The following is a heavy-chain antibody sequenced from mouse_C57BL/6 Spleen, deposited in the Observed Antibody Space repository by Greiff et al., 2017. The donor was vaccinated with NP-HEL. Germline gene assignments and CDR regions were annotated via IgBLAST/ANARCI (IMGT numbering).Heavy chain of an antibody. V-gene: IGHV5-4*01. J-gene: IGHJ3*01. Sequence: EVMLVESGGGLVKPGGSLKLSCAASGFTFSSYAMSWVRQTPEKRLEWVATISDGGSYTYYPDTVKGRFTISRDNAKNNLYLQMSHLKSEDTAMYYCARDESSYYYGSSPFAYWGQGTLVTVSA. CDR1: GFTFSSYA. CDR2: ISDGGSYT. CDR3: ARDESSYYYGSSPFAY. D-gene: IGHD1-1*01.